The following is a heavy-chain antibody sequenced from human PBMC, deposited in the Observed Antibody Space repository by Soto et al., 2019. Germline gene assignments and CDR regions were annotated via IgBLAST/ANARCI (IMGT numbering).Heavy chain of an antibody. CDR3: ARGGAAGNPDY. V-gene: IGHV1-3*05. CDR2: INAGNGNT. Sequence: QVQLVQSGAEEKKPGASAKVSCKASGYTFTSYAMHWVRQAPGQRLEWMGWINAGNGNTKYSQKFQGRVTITRDTSASTAYMELSSLRSEDTAVYYGARGGAAGNPDYWGQGTLVTVSS. D-gene: IGHD6-13*01. J-gene: IGHJ4*02. CDR1: GYTFTSYA.